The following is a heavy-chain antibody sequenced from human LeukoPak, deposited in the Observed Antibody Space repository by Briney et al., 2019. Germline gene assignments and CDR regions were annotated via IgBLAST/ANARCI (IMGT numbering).Heavy chain of an antibody. Sequence: GGSLRLSCAASGFTFSSYAMSWVRQAPGKGLEWVSAISGSGGSTYYADSVKGRFTISRDNSKNTLYLQMNSLRAEDTAVYYCASDYYDSSGYYNYFDYWGQGTLVTVSS. CDR2: ISGSGGST. J-gene: IGHJ4*02. D-gene: IGHD3-22*01. CDR1: GFTFSSYA. V-gene: IGHV3-23*01. CDR3: ASDYYDSSGYYNYFDY.